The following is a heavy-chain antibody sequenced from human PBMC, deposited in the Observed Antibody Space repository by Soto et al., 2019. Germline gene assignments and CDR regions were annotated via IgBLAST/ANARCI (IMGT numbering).Heavy chain of an antibody. V-gene: IGHV3-23*01. Sequence: GGSLRLSCSASGFTFSRYAMNWVRQAPGKGLEWVSTLSGSGGSTYYADSVKGRFAISRDNSKNTLYLQMNSLRAEDTAVYYCAKGSVAGGGPCAYCSQGTRVTVSS. CDR2: LSGSGGST. J-gene: IGHJ4*02. CDR1: GFTFSRYA. D-gene: IGHD6-19*01. CDR3: AKGSVAGGGPCAY.